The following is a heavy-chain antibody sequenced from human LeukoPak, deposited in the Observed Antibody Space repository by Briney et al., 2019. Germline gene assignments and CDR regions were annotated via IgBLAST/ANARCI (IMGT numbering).Heavy chain of an antibody. V-gene: IGHV1-2*02. CDR1: GYTFTGYY. CDR2: INPNSGGT. CDR3: AKYTAGMYYFDY. D-gene: IGHD6-19*01. J-gene: IGHJ4*02. Sequence: ASVKISCKASGYTFTGYYIHWVRQAPGQGLEWMGWINPNSGGTNYAQKFQGRVTMTRDTSISTAYMELSRLRSDDTAVYYCAKYTAGMYYFDYWGPGTLVTVSS.